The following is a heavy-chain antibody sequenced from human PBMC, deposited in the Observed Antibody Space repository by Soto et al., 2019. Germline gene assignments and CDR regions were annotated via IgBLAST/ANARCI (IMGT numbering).Heavy chain of an antibody. Sequence: QVQLVQSGAEVKKPGSSVKVSCKASGGTFSSYTISWVRQAPGLGLEWMGRIIPILGIANYAQKFQGRVTITADKSTSTAYMELSSLRSEDTAVYYCARGGTGWLQSYFDYWGQGTLVTVSS. CDR3: ARGGTGWLQSYFDY. CDR2: IIPILGIA. D-gene: IGHD5-12*01. CDR1: GGTFSSYT. V-gene: IGHV1-69*02. J-gene: IGHJ4*02.